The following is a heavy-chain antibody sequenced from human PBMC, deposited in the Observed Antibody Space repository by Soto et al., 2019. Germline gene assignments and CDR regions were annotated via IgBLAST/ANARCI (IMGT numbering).Heavy chain of an antibody. CDR2: ISYDGSNK. V-gene: IGHV3-30*18. CDR3: AKXXXXXXXXFDI. J-gene: IGHJ3*02. Sequence: PGKGLEWVAVISYDGSNKYYADSVKGRFTISRDNSKNTLYLQMNSLRAEDTAVYYCAKXXXXXXXXFDIWGQGTMVTVSS.